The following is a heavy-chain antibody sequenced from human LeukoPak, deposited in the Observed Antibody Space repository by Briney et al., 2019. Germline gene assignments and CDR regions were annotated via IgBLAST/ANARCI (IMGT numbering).Heavy chain of an antibody. CDR2: IWHSGSP. Sequence: SENLSLTCYVSNGSMTNYFWSWIRQPPGKGLEFLGFIWHSGSPSYNPSLKSRLTMSVDTSRTHFSMKLTAVTAADAAVYYCARVASGWYEVDWWGHGTLVTVSS. CDR1: NGSMTNYF. V-gene: IGHV4-59*12. J-gene: IGHJ4*01. CDR3: ARVASGWYEVDW. D-gene: IGHD6-19*01.